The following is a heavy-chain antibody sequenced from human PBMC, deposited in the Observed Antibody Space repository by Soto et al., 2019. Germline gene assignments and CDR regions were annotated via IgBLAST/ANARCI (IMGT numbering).Heavy chain of an antibody. CDR2: ISWNSGSI. V-gene: IGHV3-9*01. CDR1: GFTFDDYA. J-gene: IGHJ6*02. D-gene: IGHD6-19*01. CDR3: ARVVIDSSGDYYYYGMDV. Sequence: ESGGGLVQPGRSLRLSCAASGFTFDDYAMHWVRQAPGKGLEWVSGISWNSGSIGYADSVRGRFTISRDNAKNSLYLQMNSLRAEDTALYYCARVVIDSSGDYYYYGMDVWGQGTTVTVSS.